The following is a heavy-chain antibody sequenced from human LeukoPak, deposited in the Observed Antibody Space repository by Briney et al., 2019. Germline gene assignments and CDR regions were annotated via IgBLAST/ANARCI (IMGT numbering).Heavy chain of an antibody. D-gene: IGHD1-26*01. CDR1: GYSISSGYY. V-gene: IGHV4-38-2*01. J-gene: IGHJ5*02. CDR3: ARRGERGYNWFDP. Sequence: SETLSLTCAVSGYSISSGYYWGWIRQPPGKGLEWIGSIYHSGSTYYNPSLKSRVTISVDTSKNQFSLKLSSVTAADTAVYYCARRGERGYNWFDPWGQGTLVTVSS. CDR2: IYHSGST.